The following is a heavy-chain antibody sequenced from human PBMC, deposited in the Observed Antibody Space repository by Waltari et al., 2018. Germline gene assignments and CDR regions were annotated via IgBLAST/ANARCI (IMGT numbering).Heavy chain of an antibody. CDR1: GFTFSSYA. J-gene: IGHJ4*02. CDR2: ISYDGSNK. V-gene: IGHV3-30-3*01. D-gene: IGHD4-17*01. CDR3: ARETTVVTQ. Sequence: QVQLVESGGGVVQPGRSLRLSCAASGFTFSSYAMHWVRQAPGKGLEWVAVISYDGSNKYYADSVKGRFTISRDNSKNTLYLQMNSLRAEDTAVYYCARETTVVTQWGQGTLVTVSS.